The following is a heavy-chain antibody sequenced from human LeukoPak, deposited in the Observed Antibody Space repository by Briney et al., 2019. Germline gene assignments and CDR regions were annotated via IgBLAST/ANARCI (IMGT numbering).Heavy chain of an antibody. CDR1: GFTFSSYG. D-gene: IGHD6-6*01. J-gene: IGHJ5*02. V-gene: IGHV3-33*01. Sequence: PGRSLRLSCAASGFTFSSYGMNWVRQAPGKGLEWVAVIRSDGSNKYYADSVKGRFTISRDNSKNTLYLQMNSLRAEDTAVYYCAREEYSSSSRTRGWFDPWGQGTLVTVSS. CDR3: AREEYSSSSRTRGWFDP. CDR2: IRSDGSNK.